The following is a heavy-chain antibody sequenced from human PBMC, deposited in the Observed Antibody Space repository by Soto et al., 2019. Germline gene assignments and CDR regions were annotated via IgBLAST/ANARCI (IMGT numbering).Heavy chain of an antibody. CDR3: AGAIGAAAGL. J-gene: IGHJ4*02. V-gene: IGHV3-7*01. CDR1: GFTFSSYW. D-gene: IGHD6-13*01. Sequence: GGSLRLSCAVSGFTFSSYWMHWVRQSPGKGLEWVANIKQDGAEIYYVDSVRGRFTISRDNAKSSLYLQMNSLRVGDTAVYYCAGAIGAAAGLWGQGTLVTVSS. CDR2: IKQDGAEI.